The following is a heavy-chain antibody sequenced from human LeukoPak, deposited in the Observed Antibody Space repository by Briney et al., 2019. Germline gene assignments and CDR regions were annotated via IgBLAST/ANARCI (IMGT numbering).Heavy chain of an antibody. CDR1: GFTLSSNG. Sequence: PGGSLRLSCAASGFTLSSNGMHWVRQAPGKGLEWVAVISYDGSNKYYADSVKGRFTISRDNSKTTLFLQMNSLRAEDTAVYYCAKAPGGYSYGYYYYYGMDVWGQGTTVTVSS. CDR3: AKAPGGYSYGYYYYYGMDV. V-gene: IGHV3-30*18. CDR2: ISYDGSNK. J-gene: IGHJ6*02. D-gene: IGHD5-18*01.